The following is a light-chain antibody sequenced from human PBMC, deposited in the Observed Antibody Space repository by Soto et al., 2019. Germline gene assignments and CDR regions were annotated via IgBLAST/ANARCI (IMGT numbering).Light chain of an antibody. CDR1: QSLVSRNGNTS. V-gene: IGKV2-30*01. Sequence: DVALTPSPLSLPVTLGQPASISCSSSQSLVSRNGNTSLIWFQQRPGQSPRRLIYKVSNRDSAVADRLTGSGSGTDYTLEISRVEDEDVGVYYCRQATHWPWTFGQGTKVEIK. CDR3: RQATHWPWT. J-gene: IGKJ1*01. CDR2: KVS.